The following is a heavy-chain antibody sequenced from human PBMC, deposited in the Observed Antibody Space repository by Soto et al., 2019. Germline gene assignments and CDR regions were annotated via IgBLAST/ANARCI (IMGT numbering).Heavy chain of an antibody. V-gene: IGHV4-30-4*01. CDR2: IYNSGST. J-gene: IGHJ4*02. CDR1: GGSISSGDYY. CDR3: ARGPDGDNVDY. D-gene: IGHD7-27*01. Sequence: PSETLSLTCTVSGGSISSGDYYWSWIRQPPVKGLEWIGHIYNSGSTYSNPSLKSRVTISVDTSKNQFSLNLSSVTAVDTAVEYGARGPDGDNVDYWGQGTLVSVGS.